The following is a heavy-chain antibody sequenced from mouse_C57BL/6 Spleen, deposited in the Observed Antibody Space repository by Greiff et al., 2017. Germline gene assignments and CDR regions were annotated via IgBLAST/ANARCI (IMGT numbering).Heavy chain of an antibody. Sequence: VQLQQSGTVLARPGASVKMSCKTSGYTFNSYWMHWVKQRPGQGLEWIGAIYPGNSDTSYNQKFKGKAKLTAVTSASTAYMELSSLTNEDSAVYYCTKFITTVGFDYWGQGTTLTVSS. CDR2: IYPGNSDT. J-gene: IGHJ2*01. D-gene: IGHD1-1*01. CDR3: TKFITTVGFDY. V-gene: IGHV1-5*01. CDR1: GYTFNSYW.